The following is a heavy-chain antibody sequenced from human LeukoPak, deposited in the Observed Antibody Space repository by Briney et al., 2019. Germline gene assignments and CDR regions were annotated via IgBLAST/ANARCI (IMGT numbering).Heavy chain of an antibody. V-gene: IGHV3-23*01. CDR3: AKDQGGIWPPNSFDP. CDR2: INGSDGST. D-gene: IGHD3-16*01. Sequence: GGSLRLSCAASRFTFSSYAMSCVPQAPGNGLEWVSAINGSDGSTYYTDSVKGRFTISTDNTKNTLYLQMSSLRAEDTAVYYCAKDQGGIWPPNSFDPWGQGTLVTVSS. CDR1: RFTFSSYA. J-gene: IGHJ5*02.